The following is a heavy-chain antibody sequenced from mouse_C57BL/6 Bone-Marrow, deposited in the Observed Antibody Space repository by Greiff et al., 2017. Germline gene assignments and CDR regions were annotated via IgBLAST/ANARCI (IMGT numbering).Heavy chain of an antibody. CDR1: GFSLTSYG. CDR2: IWSGGST. J-gene: IGHJ2*01. Sequence: VKVVESGPGLVQPSQSLSITCTVSGFSLTSYGVHWVRQPPGTGLEWLGVIWSGGSTDYNAAFISRLSISKDNSKSQVFFKMNSLQADDTAIYYCAKFTTVNYFDYWGQGTTLTVSS. CDR3: AKFTTVNYFDY. V-gene: IGHV2-4*01. D-gene: IGHD1-1*01.